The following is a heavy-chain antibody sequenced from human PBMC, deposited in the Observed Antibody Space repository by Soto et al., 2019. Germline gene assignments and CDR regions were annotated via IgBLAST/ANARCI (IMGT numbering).Heavy chain of an antibody. J-gene: IGHJ6*02. CDR2: IIPIFGTA. D-gene: IGHD1-1*01. CDR3: ARPVQLERHNYYYYGMDV. CDR1: GGTFSGYA. V-gene: IGHV1-69*05. Sequence: ASVKVSCTASGGTFSGYAISWVRQAPGQGLEWMGGIIPIFGTANYAQKVQGRVTMTTDTSTSTAYMEMRSLRSDDTAVYYCARPVQLERHNYYYYGMDVWGQGTMVTVSS.